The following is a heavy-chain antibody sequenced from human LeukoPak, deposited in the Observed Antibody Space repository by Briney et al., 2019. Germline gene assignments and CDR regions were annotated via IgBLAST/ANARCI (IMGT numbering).Heavy chain of an antibody. CDR3: ARGSRDDYSNPPFDH. Sequence: GGSLRLSCAASGFTFSSYSMNWVRQAPGKGLEWVSSISSSSSYIYYADSVKGRFTISRDNAKNSLYLQMNSLRAEDTAVYYCARGSRDDYSNPPFDHWGQGTLVTVSS. V-gene: IGHV3-21*01. CDR1: GFTFSSYS. J-gene: IGHJ4*02. D-gene: IGHD4-11*01. CDR2: ISSSSSYI.